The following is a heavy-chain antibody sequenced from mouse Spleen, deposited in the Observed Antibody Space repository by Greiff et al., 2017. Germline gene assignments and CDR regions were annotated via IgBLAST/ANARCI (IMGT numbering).Heavy chain of an antibody. J-gene: IGHJ4*01. V-gene: IGHV1-82*01. Sequence: QVQLKESGPELVKPGASVKISCKASGYAFSSSWMNWVKQRPGQGLEWIGRIYPGDGDTNYNQKFKGKATLTVDTSSSTAYMQLSSLTSEDSAVYYCARRRGYYAMDYWGQGTSVTVSS. CDR3: ARRRGYYAMDY. CDR1: GYAFSSSW. CDR2: IYPGDGDT.